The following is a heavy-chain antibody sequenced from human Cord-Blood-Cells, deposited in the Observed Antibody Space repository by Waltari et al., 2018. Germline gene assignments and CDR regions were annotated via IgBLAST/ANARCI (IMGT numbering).Heavy chain of an antibody. CDR2: INHSGST. D-gene: IGHD3-3*01. CDR1: GGSFSGYY. CDR3: ARVLPRYYDFWSGYNWFDP. J-gene: IGHJ5*02. V-gene: IGHV4-34*01. Sequence: QVQLQQWGAGLLKPSETLSLTCAVYGGSFSGYYWSWIRQPPGKGLEWIGEINHSGSTHYNPSLKSRVTISVDTSKNQFSLKLSSVTAADTAVYYCARVLPRYYDFWSGYNWFDPWGQGTLVTVSS.